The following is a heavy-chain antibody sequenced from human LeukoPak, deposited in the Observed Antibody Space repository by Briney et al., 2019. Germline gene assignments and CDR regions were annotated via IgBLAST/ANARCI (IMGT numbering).Heavy chain of an antibody. CDR3: ARHSDYYDSTIDY. CDR2: IYYSGST. J-gene: IGHJ4*02. D-gene: IGHD3-22*01. CDR1: GGSISSYY. Sequence: SETLSLTCTVSGGSISSYYWSWIRQPPGKGLEWIGYIYYSGSTNYNPSLKSRVTISVDTSKNQFSLKLSSVTAADTAVYYCARHSDYYDSTIDYWGQGTLVTVSS. V-gene: IGHV4-59*08.